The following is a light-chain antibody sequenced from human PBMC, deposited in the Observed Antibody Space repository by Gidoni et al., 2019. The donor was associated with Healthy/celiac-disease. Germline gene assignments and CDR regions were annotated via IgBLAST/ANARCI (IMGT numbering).Light chain of an antibody. V-gene: IGLV2-14*03. CDR3: SSYTSSSTLEV. CDR1: SSYVGGYNY. Sequence: QSALTHPASVSGSPGQSITISCTGTSSYVGGYNYVSWYQKHPGKAPKLMIYDVSNRPSGVSNRFSGSKSGNTASLTISGLQAEDEADYYCSSYTSSSTLEVFGTGTKVTVL. CDR2: DVS. J-gene: IGLJ1*01.